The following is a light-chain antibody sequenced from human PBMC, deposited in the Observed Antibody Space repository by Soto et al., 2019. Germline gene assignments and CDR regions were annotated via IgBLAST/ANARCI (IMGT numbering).Light chain of an antibody. V-gene: IGKV1-33*01. CDR2: GAS. CDR1: QGISTY. CDR3: KQYDNVFT. Sequence: DIQMTQSPSSLSSSVGDIVTITCQASQGISTYLNWYQQKPGKAPKLLIYGASNLETGVPSRFSGSGSGTDFTFTISSLQPEDIATYFCKQYDNVFTFGQGTRLEIK. J-gene: IGKJ5*01.